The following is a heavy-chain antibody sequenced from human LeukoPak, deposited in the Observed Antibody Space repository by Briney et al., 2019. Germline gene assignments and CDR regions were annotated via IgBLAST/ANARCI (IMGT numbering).Heavy chain of an antibody. D-gene: IGHD1-26*01. J-gene: IGHJ2*01. V-gene: IGHV3-7*04. Sequence: SVKGRFTIFRDNAKNSLSLQMNSLRAEDTAVYYCARGPRSDWYFDLWGRGTLVTASS. CDR3: ARGPRSDWYFDL.